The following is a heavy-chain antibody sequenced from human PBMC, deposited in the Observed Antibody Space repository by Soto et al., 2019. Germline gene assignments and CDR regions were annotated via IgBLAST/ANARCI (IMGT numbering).Heavy chain of an antibody. J-gene: IGHJ5*02. CDR1: GDSISNSN. CDR2: IYKSGST. D-gene: IGHD2-8*02. CDR3: ASLLVPHNWFDP. V-gene: IGHV4-59*08. Sequence: SETLSLTCTVSGDSISNSNWIWIRQSPGKGLDWVGYIYKSGSTNYNPSQKSRVTISVYTSRNQFSLKLSSVTASDTALYYCASLLVPHNWFDPWGQGILVTVSS.